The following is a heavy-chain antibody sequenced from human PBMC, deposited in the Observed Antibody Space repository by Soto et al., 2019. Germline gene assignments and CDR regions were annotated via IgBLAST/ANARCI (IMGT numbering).Heavy chain of an antibody. J-gene: IGHJ6*02. V-gene: IGHV4-59*01. Sequence: XETLSLTCTVSGCSISSYYWSWIRQPPGKGLEWIGYIYYSGSTNYNPSLKSRVTISVDTSKNQFSLKLSSVTAADTAVYYCARAGAVAGPYYYYYGMDVWGQGTTVTVSS. CDR3: ARAGAVAGPYYYYYGMDV. CDR2: IYYSGST. CDR1: GCSISSYY. D-gene: IGHD6-19*01.